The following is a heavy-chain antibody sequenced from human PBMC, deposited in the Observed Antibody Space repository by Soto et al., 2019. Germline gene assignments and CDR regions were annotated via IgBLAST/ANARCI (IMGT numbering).Heavy chain of an antibody. CDR2: ISGRGAST. Sequence: EVQLLESGGGLAQPGGSLRLSCAASGFTFSSYAMIWVCQGQGKGLERVSAISGRGASTFYTESVKGRFTVSRDNSKNTLYLQMNSLRAEDTAVYYCAKATIRFLDTYGMDVWGQGTTVAVSS. CDR3: AKATIRFLDTYGMDV. CDR1: GFTFSSYA. V-gene: IGHV3-23*01. J-gene: IGHJ6*02. D-gene: IGHD3-3*01.